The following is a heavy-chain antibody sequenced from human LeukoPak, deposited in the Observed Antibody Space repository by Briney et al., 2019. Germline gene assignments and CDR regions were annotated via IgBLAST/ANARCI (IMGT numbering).Heavy chain of an antibody. CDR3: ARDSVTYSDFWSGYYRPSPPFDY. CDR2: ISSSSSYI. D-gene: IGHD3-3*01. J-gene: IGHJ4*02. Sequence: GGSLRLSCAASGFTFSSYSMNWVRQAPGKGLEWVSSISSSSSYIYYADSVKGRFNISRDNAKNSLYLQMNSLRAEDTAVYYSARDSVTYSDFWSGYYRPSPPFDYWGQGTLVTVSS. V-gene: IGHV3-21*01. CDR1: GFTFSSYS.